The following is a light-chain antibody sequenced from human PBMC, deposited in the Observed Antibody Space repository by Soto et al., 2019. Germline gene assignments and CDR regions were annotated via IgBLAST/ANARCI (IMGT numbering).Light chain of an antibody. CDR3: QQFNNYPLT. Sequence: AIHLTQSPSSLSASVGDRVTITCRASQDIRGALDWYQQKPGKAPKMLIFDVSTLERGVPSRFSGSSSGTDFTLAISSLQPEDFATYYCQQFNNYPLTFGQGTRLEIK. V-gene: IGKV1D-13*01. J-gene: IGKJ5*01. CDR1: QDIRGA. CDR2: DVS.